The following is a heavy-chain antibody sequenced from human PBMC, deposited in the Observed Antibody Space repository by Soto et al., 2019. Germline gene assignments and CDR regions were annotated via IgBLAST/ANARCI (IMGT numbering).Heavy chain of an antibody. D-gene: IGHD1-26*01. Sequence: GGSLRLSCTASGFTFGDYAMSWFRQAPGKGLEWVGFIRSKAYGGTTEYAASVKGRFTISRDDSKSIAYLQMNSLKTEDTAVYYCTRSKWEPPRRFDYWGQGTLVTVSS. V-gene: IGHV3-49*03. CDR2: IRSKAYGGTT. J-gene: IGHJ4*02. CDR1: GFTFGDYA. CDR3: TRSKWEPPRRFDY.